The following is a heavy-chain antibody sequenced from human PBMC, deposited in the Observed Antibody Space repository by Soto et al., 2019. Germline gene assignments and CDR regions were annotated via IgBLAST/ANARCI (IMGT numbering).Heavy chain of an antibody. V-gene: IGHV1-18*01. J-gene: IGHJ6*02. D-gene: IGHD2-2*01. Sequence: QVQLVQAGTEVKKPGASVKVSCKASGYTFTNYGISWVRQAPGQGLQWMGWISTYNGKKKSAQEFQGRVTMTTDTSTSTVYMELRSLRSDDTAVYYCARDRQRGRFIVVAPAALGGMDVWGQGTTVTVSS. CDR1: GYTFTNYG. CDR2: ISTYNGKK. CDR3: ARDRQRGRFIVVAPAALGGMDV.